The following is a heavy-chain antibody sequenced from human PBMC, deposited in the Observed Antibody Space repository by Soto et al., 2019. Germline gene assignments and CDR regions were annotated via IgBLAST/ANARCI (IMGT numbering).Heavy chain of an antibody. CDR2: ISYDGSNK. D-gene: IGHD3-3*01. J-gene: IGHJ6*02. V-gene: IGHV3-30*18. CDR1: GFTFSSYG. CDR3: AKEVWSGPMDV. Sequence: QVQLVESGGGVVQPGRSLRLSCAASGFTFSSYGMHWVRQAPGKGLEWVAVISYDGSNKNDADSVKGRFTISRDNSKNTQYLQMNSLRAEDTAVYYCAKEVWSGPMDVWGQGTTVTVSS.